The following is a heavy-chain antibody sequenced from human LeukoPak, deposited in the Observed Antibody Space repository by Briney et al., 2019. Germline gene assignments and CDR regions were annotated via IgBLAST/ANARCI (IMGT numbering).Heavy chain of an antibody. CDR1: GFTFSSYA. D-gene: IGHD4-23*01. V-gene: IGHV3-30*04. Sequence: PGGSLRLSCAASGFTFSSYAMHWVRQAPGKGLEWVAVISYDGSNKYYADSVKGRFTISRDNSKNTLYLQMNSLRAEDTAVYYCARGYRGAPLYGMDVWGQGTTVTVSS. CDR3: ARGYRGAPLYGMDV. J-gene: IGHJ6*02. CDR2: ISYDGSNK.